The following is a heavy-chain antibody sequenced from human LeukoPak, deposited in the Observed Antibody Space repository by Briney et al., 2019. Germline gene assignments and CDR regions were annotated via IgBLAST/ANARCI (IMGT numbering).Heavy chain of an antibody. Sequence: AGGSLRLSCAASGFTFSTYWMSWVRLAPGKGLEWVANINEDGSVTFYVDSVKGRFTISRDNGKNSIFVQMDSLRAEDTAVYYCVRGFDGYFDFDLWGQGTMVTVSS. V-gene: IGHV3-7*05. J-gene: IGHJ3*01. D-gene: IGHD5-24*01. CDR3: VRGFDGYFDFDL. CDR2: INEDGSVT. CDR1: GFTFSTYW.